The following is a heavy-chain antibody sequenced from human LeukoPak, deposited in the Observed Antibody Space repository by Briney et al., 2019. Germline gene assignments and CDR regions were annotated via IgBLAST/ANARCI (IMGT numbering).Heavy chain of an antibody. CDR1: GFTFSSFG. CDR3: TSGSYYNDY. J-gene: IGHJ4*02. D-gene: IGHD3-10*01. Sequence: GGSLRLSCAASGFTFSSFGMHWVRQAPGKGLEWVAVIWYDGTNKYYADSVKGRFTISRDNAKNTLYLQMNSLRAEDTAVYYCTSGSYYNDYWGQGTLVTVSS. V-gene: IGHV3-33*03. CDR2: IWYDGTNK.